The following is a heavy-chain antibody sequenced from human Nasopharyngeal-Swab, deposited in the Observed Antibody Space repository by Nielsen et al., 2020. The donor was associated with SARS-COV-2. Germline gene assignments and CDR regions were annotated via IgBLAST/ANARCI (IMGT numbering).Heavy chain of an antibody. J-gene: IGHJ6*02. D-gene: IGHD3-3*01. Sequence: GESLKISCAASGFTFSSYAMHWVRQAPVKGLEWVAVISYDGINKYNADSVKGRVSISRDNSKDTLYLQMNSLRPEDTAVYYCAKEGPGMFGVVGLDVWGQGTTVTVSS. CDR2: ISYDGINK. V-gene: IGHV3-30*04. CDR3: AKEGPGMFGVVGLDV. CDR1: GFTFSSYA.